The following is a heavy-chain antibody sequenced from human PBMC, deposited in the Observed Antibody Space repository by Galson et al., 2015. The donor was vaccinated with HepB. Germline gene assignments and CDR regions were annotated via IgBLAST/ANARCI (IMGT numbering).Heavy chain of an antibody. CDR1: GFTFRTYS. V-gene: IGHV3-48*02. CDR3: ARDRDYDFWSGLGY. J-gene: IGHJ4*02. D-gene: IGHD3-3*01. CDR2: ISTSDPTI. Sequence: SLRLSCAASGFTFRTYSVTWVRQAPGKGLEWVSSISTSDPTIFCADSVKGRFTISRDNARNSLYLQMNSLRDEDTAMYYCARDRDYDFWSGLGYWGQGTLVTVSS.